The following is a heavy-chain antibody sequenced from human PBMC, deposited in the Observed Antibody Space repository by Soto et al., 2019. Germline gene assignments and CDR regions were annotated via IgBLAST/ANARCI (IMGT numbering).Heavy chain of an antibody. CDR1: GGSISSSSYY. J-gene: IGHJ5*02. D-gene: IGHD6-6*01. CDR3: ARDDSSSSP. CDR2: IYYSGST. V-gene: IGHV4-39*02. Sequence: PSETPSLTCTDSGGSISSSSYYWGWIRQPPGKGLEWIGSIYYSGSTYYNPSLKSRVTISVDTSKNQFSLKLSSVTAADTAVYYCARDDSSSSPWGQGTLVTVSS.